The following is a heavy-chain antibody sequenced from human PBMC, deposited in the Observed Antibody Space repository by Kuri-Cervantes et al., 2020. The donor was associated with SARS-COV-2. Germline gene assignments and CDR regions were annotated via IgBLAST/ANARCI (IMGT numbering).Heavy chain of an antibody. CDR2: ITGGSNII. Sequence: GESLKISCRASGFTFSIYSMNWVRQAPGKGLEWVSYITGGSNIIYYADSVKGRFTISRDNTKNTLYLQMNSLRAEDTAVYYCARECCGFSATRTSIAARGGYYGMDVWGQGTTVTVSS. V-gene: IGHV3-48*01. D-gene: IGHD6-6*01. CDR3: ARECCGFSATRTSIAARGGYYGMDV. CDR1: GFTFSIYS. J-gene: IGHJ6*02.